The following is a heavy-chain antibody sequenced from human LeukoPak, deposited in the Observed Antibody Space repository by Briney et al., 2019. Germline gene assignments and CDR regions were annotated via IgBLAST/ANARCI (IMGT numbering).Heavy chain of an antibody. J-gene: IGHJ4*02. D-gene: IGHD2-2*01. Sequence: SETLSLTCAVSGYSISGIYYWGWIRQPPGKGLEWIGSMHHSGSTDYNPSLKSRVTISVDTSKNQFSLKLRYVTAADTAVYYCARLGYCTSTSCYPDSWGQGTLVTVSS. CDR2: MHHSGST. CDR1: GYSISGIYY. CDR3: ARLGYCTSTSCYPDS. V-gene: IGHV4-38-2*01.